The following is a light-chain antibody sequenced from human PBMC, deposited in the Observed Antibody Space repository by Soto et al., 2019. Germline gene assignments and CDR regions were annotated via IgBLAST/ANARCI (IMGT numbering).Light chain of an antibody. CDR3: QQSYSPPPVT. Sequence: DIQMTQSPSSLSASVGDRVTITCRASQSINRFLNWYQQKPGKAPKLLIYAASSLQSGVPSRFSGSGSWTDFTLTISSLQPEHFATYYCQQSYSPPPVTFGQGTRLEIK. J-gene: IGKJ5*01. CDR1: QSINRF. V-gene: IGKV1-39*01. CDR2: AAS.